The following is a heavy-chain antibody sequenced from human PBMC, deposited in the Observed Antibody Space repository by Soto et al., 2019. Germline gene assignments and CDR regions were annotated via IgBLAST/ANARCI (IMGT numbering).Heavy chain of an antibody. CDR1: GFTFSSYD. J-gene: IGHJ3*02. CDR3: AREGIAVAYDI. D-gene: IGHD6-19*01. Sequence: EVQLVESGGGLVQPGGSLRLSCAASGFTFSSYDMHWVRQATGKGLEWVSAIGTAGDTYYPGSVKGRFTISRENAKNPLYLQMNSLRAEDTAVYYCAREGIAVAYDIWGQGTMVTVSS. CDR2: IGTAGDT. V-gene: IGHV3-13*01.